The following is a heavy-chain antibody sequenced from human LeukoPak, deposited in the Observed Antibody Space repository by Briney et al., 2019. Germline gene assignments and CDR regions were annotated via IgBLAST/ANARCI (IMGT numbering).Heavy chain of an antibody. Sequence: SETLSPTCTVSGGSISSYYWSWIRQPPGKGLEWIGYIYYSGSTNYNPSLKSRVTISVDTSKNQFSLKLSSVTAADTAVYYCAGDLHGTYDYFDYWGQGTLVTVSS. V-gene: IGHV4-59*01. J-gene: IGHJ4*02. D-gene: IGHD1-26*01. CDR2: IYYSGST. CDR3: AGDLHGTYDYFDY. CDR1: GGSISSYY.